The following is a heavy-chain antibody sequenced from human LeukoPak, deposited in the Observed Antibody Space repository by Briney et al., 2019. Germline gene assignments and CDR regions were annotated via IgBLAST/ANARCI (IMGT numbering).Heavy chain of an antibody. D-gene: IGHD4-17*01. CDR1: GGSVSSGSFY. Sequence: SETLSLTCTVSGGSVSSGSFYWSWIRQPPGKGLEWIGYIYYSGSTNYNPSLKSRVTISVDTSKNQFSLKLSSVTAADTAVYYCARPTVTTFPDYWGQGTLVTVSS. J-gene: IGHJ4*02. V-gene: IGHV4-61*01. CDR3: ARPTVTTFPDY. CDR2: IYYSGST.